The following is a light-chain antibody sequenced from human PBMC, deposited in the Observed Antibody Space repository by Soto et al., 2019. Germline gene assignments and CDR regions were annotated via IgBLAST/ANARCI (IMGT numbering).Light chain of an antibody. V-gene: IGKV1-39*01. CDR3: QQCYSTPLT. Sequence: DIQMTQSPSSLSASVGDRVTNTCRASQSISSYMHWYQQRPGKAPNLLIYGASTLQSGVPSRFSGSGSGTDFTLTISSLQPEDSATYYCQQCYSTPLTFGGGTRWIS. J-gene: IGKJ4*01. CDR2: GAS. CDR1: QSISSY.